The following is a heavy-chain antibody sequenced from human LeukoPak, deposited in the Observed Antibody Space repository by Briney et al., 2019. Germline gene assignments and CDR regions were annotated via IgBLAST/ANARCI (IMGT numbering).Heavy chain of an antibody. CDR1: GFTFSSYA. V-gene: IGHV3-30-3*01. J-gene: IGHJ4*02. Sequence: GGSLRLSCAPSGFTFSSYAMHWVRQAPGKGLEWVAVISYDGSNKYYADSVKGRFTISRGNSKSTLYVQMNSLRADDTAVYYCAREAYSGYEGTLPYWGQGTLVTVSS. D-gene: IGHD5-12*01. CDR3: AREAYSGYEGTLPY. CDR2: ISYDGSNK.